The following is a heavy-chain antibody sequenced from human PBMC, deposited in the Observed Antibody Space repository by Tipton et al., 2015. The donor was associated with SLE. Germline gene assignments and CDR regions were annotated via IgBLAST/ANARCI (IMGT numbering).Heavy chain of an antibody. Sequence: TLSLTCTVSGGSISSGDYYWSWVRQPPGKGLEWIGEIYHSGSTNYNPSLKSRVTISVDKSKNHFSLNLNSVTAADTAVYYCARDLEMYGGDTPGFDPWGQGILVTVSS. CDR3: ARDLEMYGGDTPGFDP. V-gene: IGHV4-4*02. D-gene: IGHD2-21*02. CDR2: IYHSGST. J-gene: IGHJ5*02. CDR1: GGSISSGDYY.